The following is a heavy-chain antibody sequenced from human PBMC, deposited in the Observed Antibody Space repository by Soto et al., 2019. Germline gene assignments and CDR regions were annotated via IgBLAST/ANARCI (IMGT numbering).Heavy chain of an antibody. Sequence: GCSLRLSCAASGSSFSNYAMSWVRQAPGKGLEWVSAISDSGDSTYYADSVKGRFTISRDNSKNTLYLQMNSLRAEDTAVYYCTLTYHYDSSGYYYVNWGQGILVTASS. J-gene: IGHJ4*02. CDR3: TLTYHYDSSGYYYVN. CDR1: GSSFSNYA. CDR2: ISDSGDST. D-gene: IGHD3-22*01. V-gene: IGHV3-23*01.